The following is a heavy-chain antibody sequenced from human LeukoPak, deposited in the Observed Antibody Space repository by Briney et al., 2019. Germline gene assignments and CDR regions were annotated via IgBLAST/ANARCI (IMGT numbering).Heavy chain of an antibody. J-gene: IGHJ4*02. V-gene: IGHV3-30-3*01. Sequence: GRSLRLSCAASGFTFSSYAMHWVRQAPGKGLEWVAVISHDGSNKYYADSVKGRFTISRDNSKNTLYLQMNSLRAEDTAVYYCARDGQGGSYSSSSEFDYWGQGTLSPSPQ. CDR1: GFTFSSYA. CDR2: ISHDGSNK. CDR3: ARDGQGGSYSSSSEFDY. D-gene: IGHD6-6*01.